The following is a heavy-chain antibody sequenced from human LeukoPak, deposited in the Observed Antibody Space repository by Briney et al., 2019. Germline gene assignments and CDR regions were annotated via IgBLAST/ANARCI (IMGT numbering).Heavy chain of an antibody. J-gene: IGHJ6*03. Sequence: NPSETLSLTCTVSGGSISSYYWSWIRQPPGKGLEWIGYIYYSGSTNYNPSLKSRVTISVDTSKNQFSLKLSSVTAADTAVYYCARVNVAAAWNYYYYYMDVWGKGTTVTVSS. CDR2: IYYSGST. CDR1: GGSISSYY. D-gene: IGHD6-13*01. V-gene: IGHV4-59*01. CDR3: ARVNVAAAWNYYYYYMDV.